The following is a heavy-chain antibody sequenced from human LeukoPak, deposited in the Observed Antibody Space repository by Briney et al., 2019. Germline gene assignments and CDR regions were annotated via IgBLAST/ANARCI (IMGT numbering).Heavy chain of an antibody. D-gene: IGHD6-13*01. CDR3: ARIGVAAKPSSRDY. CDR2: INHSGST. J-gene: IGHJ4*02. Sequence: SETLSLTCAVYGGSFSGYYWSWVRQPPGKGLEWIGEINHSGSTNYNPSLKSRVTISVDTSKNQFSLKLSSVTAADTAVYYCARIGVAAKPSSRDYWGQGTLVTVSS. V-gene: IGHV4-34*01. CDR1: GGSFSGYY.